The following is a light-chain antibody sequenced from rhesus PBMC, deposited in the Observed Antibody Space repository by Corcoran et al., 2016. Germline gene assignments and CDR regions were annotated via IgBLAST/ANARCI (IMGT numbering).Light chain of an antibody. V-gene: IGKV2S8*01. CDR2: VVS. Sequence: DVVMTQSPLSLPVTPGQPASISCRSSQSLVHSDGKTHLNWLQQKSGHRPRRLIYVVSHRDSGVPDRFSGSGAGMDFTLKISRVNAWDVGVYYCEQSLHTPFTFGPGTKMDIK. J-gene: IGKJ3*01. CDR3: EQSLHTPFT. CDR1: QSLVHSDGKTH.